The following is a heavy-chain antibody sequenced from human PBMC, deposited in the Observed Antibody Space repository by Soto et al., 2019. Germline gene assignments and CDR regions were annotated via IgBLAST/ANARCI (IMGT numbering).Heavy chain of an antibody. J-gene: IGHJ4*02. V-gene: IGHV3-30*18. CDR1: GFTFSSYG. CDR2: ISYDGSNK. D-gene: IGHD6-19*01. Sequence: QVQLVESGGGVVQPGRSLRLSCAASGFTFSSYGMHWVRQAPGKGLEWVAVISYDGSNKYYADSVKGRFTISRDNSKNTLYLQMNSLRAEDTAVYYCAKDSGIAVGGSDYWGQGTLVTVSS. CDR3: AKDSGIAVGGSDY.